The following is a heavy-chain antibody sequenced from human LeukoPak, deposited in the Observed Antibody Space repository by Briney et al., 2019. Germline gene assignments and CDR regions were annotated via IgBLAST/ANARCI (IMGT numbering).Heavy chain of an antibody. CDR1: GFIFDDYG. J-gene: IGHJ6*03. CDR2: MNWNGDSR. Sequence: RPGGSLRLSCGASGFIFDDYGMAWVRQAPGKGREWVVGMNWNGDSRGYADSVKGRFTISRDNAKNSLQPQMSSLRPDDTAFYYCARVTGYYFYIDLWGNGTTVTVSS. CDR3: ARVTGYYFYIDL. V-gene: IGHV3-20*04.